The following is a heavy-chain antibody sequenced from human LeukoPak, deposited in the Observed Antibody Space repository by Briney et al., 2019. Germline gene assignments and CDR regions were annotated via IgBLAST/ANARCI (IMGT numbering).Heavy chain of an antibody. V-gene: IGHV3-23*01. D-gene: IGHD6-19*01. CDR2: ISGSGGST. Sequence: GGSLRLSCAASGFTFSSYAMSWVRQAPGKGLEWVSAISGSGGSTYYADSVKGRFTISRDNSKNTLYLQMNSLRAEDTAVYYCATATYSSGWSFVYYYYYGMDVWGQGTTVTVSS. CDR3: ATATYSSGWSFVYYYYYGMDV. CDR1: GFTFSSYA. J-gene: IGHJ6*02.